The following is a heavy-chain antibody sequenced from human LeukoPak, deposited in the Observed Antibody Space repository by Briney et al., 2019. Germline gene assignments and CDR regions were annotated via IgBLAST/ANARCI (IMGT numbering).Heavy chain of an antibody. V-gene: IGHV4-4*02. J-gene: IGHJ4*02. CDR1: GGSISSSNW. D-gene: IGHD3-22*01. CDR2: IYHSGST. Sequence: SGTLSLTCAVSGGSISSSNWWSWVRQPPGKGLEWIGEIYHSGSTNYNPSLKSRVTISVDTSKNQFSQKLSSVTAADTAVYYCARGAFYYYDSSGYYVFDYWGQGTLVTVSS. CDR3: ARGAFYYYDSSGYYVFDY.